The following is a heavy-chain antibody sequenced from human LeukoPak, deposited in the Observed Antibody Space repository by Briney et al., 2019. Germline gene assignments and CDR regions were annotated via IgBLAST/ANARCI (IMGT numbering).Heavy chain of an antibody. CDR3: AHRRYGDYDY. V-gene: IGHV2-5*02. CDR1: GFSLSTSGEG. Sequence: SGPALVKPTQTLTLTCTFSGFSLSTSGEGVGWIRQPPGKALEWLALIYWDDDKRYSPSLRNRLTISKHSSRNHVILTVTDMDPVDTGTYYCAHRRYGDYDYWGQGTLVIVSS. D-gene: IGHD4-17*01. J-gene: IGHJ4*02. CDR2: IYWDDDK.